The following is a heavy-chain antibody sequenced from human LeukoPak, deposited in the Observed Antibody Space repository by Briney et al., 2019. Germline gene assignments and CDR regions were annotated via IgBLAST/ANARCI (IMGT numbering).Heavy chain of an antibody. CDR2: IYYSGST. CDR3: ARGIGKGIQLWLENWFDP. D-gene: IGHD5-18*01. V-gene: IGHV4-30-4*01. Sequence: PSETLSLTCTVSGGSISSSSYYWSWIRQPPGKGLEWIGYIYYSGSTYHNPSLKSRVTISVDTSKNQFSLKLSSVTAADTAVYYCARGIGKGIQLWLENWFDPWGQGTLVTVSS. J-gene: IGHJ5*02. CDR1: GGSISSSSYY.